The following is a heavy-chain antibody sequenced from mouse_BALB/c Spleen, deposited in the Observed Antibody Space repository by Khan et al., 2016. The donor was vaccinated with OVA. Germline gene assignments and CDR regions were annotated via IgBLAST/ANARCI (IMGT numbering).Heavy chain of an antibody. Sequence: QIQLVQSGPQLKKPGATVRISCKASGYTFTTAGMQWVQKMPGKGLKWIGWINTHSGVLKYAEDFQGRFAFSLDTSASTAYLQRTNPTNDDTATYFCARGGAAYYRNDGGAMDYWGQGTSVTVSS. V-gene: IGHV9-4*02. J-gene: IGHJ4*01. CDR2: INTHSGVL. CDR3: ARGGAAYYRNDGGAMDY. D-gene: IGHD2-14*01. CDR1: GYTFTTAG.